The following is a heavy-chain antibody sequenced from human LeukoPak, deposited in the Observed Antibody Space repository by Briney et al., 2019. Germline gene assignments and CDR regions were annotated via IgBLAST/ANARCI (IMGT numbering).Heavy chain of an antibody. J-gene: IGHJ4*02. Sequence: SETLSLTCPVSGGSISSYYWSWIRQPPGKGLEWIGYIYYSGSTNYNPSLKSRFTISVDTSKNQFSLKLSSVTAADTAVYYCARPHTTGTTGGFDYWGQGTLVTVSS. CDR1: GGSISSYY. CDR3: ARPHTTGTTGGFDY. V-gene: IGHV4-59*01. D-gene: IGHD1-1*01. CDR2: IYYSGST.